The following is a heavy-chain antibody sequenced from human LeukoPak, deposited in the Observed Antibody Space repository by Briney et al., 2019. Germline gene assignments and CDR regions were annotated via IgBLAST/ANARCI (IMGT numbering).Heavy chain of an antibody. D-gene: IGHD2-15*01. CDR3: AKSGGRGMDV. Sequence: EWVAVISYDGSNKYYADSVKGRFTISRDNSKNTLYLQMNSLRAEDTAVYYCAKSGGRGMDVWGQGTTVTVSS. J-gene: IGHJ6*02. V-gene: IGHV3-30*18. CDR2: ISYDGSNK.